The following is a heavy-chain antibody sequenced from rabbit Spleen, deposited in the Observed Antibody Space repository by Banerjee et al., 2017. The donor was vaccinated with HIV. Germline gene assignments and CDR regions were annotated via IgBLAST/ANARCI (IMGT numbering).Heavy chain of an antibody. Sequence: EESGGGLVQPEGSLTLTCTASGFDFSTYGVSWVRQAPGKGLEWIGYIDGVFGTTYYARWVNGRFTISSHNAQNTLYLQMNSLTAADTATYFCVRGASSSGYYSLWGPGTLVTVS. J-gene: IGHJ4*01. CDR1: GFDFSTYG. CDR3: VRGASSSGYYSL. D-gene: IGHD1-1*01. CDR2: IDGVFGTT. V-gene: IGHV1S47*01.